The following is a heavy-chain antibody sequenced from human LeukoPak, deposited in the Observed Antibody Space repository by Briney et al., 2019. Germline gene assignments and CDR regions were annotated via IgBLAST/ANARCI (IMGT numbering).Heavy chain of an antibody. D-gene: IGHD2-21*01. CDR3: VKDPRDTYGTNWFVS. J-gene: IGHJ5*01. V-gene: IGHV3-23*01. Sequence: GGSLSLSCVASGFSFGNYAMSWVRQAPGKGLQWVSQISGTGGATWYAGFARDRFTISRDNSKKTLYLHMSGLRVEDTAMYYCVKDPRDTYGTNWFVSWGQGTLLIVSS. CDR1: GFSFGNYA. CDR2: ISGTGGAT.